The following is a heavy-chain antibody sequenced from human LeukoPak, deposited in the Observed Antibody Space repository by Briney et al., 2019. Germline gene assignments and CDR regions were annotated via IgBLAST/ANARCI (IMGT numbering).Heavy chain of an antibody. CDR3: TRRGGSNGRGAFYY. V-gene: IGHV3-23*01. CDR2: ISGSDGRT. J-gene: IGHJ4*02. CDR1: GFTFSSYT. Sequence: GGSLRLSCAASGFTFSSYTMNWVRQAPGKGLEWVSSISGSDGRTFYADSVKGRFTISRDNSQNTLYMQMSSLRAEDTAIYYCTRRGGSNGRGAFYYWGQGTLITVSS. D-gene: IGHD3-16*01.